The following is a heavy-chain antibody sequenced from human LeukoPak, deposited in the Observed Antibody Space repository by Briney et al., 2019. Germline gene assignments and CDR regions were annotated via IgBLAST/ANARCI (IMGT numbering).Heavy chain of an antibody. CDR2: ISSNGGST. CDR1: GFTFSSYA. V-gene: IGHV3-64D*09. CDR3: VKDRYPGPLSFSWFDP. Sequence: GGSLRLSCSASGFTFSSYAMHWVRQAPGKGLEYVSAISSNGGSTYYADSVKGRFTISRDNSKNTLYLQMSSLRAEDTAVYYCVKDRYPGPLSFSWFDPWGQGTLVTVSS. J-gene: IGHJ5*02. D-gene: IGHD1-26*01.